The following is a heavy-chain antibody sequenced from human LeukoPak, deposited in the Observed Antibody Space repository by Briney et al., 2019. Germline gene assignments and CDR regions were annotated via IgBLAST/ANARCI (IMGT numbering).Heavy chain of an antibody. CDR2: IYSGGST. Sequence: GGSPRLSCAASGFTVSSNYMSWVRQAPGKGLEWVSVIYSGGSTYYADSVKGRFTISRDNSKNTLYLQMNSLRAEDTAVYYCARDCGGDCYSGSDYYYGMDVWGQGTTVTVSS. D-gene: IGHD2-21*02. V-gene: IGHV3-66*02. CDR3: ARDCGGDCYSGSDYYYGMDV. CDR1: GFTVSSNY. J-gene: IGHJ6*02.